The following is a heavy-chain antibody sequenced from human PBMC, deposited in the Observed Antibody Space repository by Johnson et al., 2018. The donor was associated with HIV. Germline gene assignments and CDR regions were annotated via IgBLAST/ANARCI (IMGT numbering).Heavy chain of an antibody. V-gene: IGHV3-7*01. Sequence: DVQLVESGGGLVQPGGSLRLSCAASGFNFSGYWMSWVRQAPGKGLEWVANIKQDGSEKYYVDSVKGRFTISSDNSKNTLYLQMNSLRAEDTAVYYCARAGYYYDSSGIFIPQDAFDIWGQGTMVTVSS. J-gene: IGHJ3*02. CDR2: IKQDGSEK. D-gene: IGHD3-22*01. CDR3: ARAGYYYDSSGIFIPQDAFDI. CDR1: GFNFSGYW.